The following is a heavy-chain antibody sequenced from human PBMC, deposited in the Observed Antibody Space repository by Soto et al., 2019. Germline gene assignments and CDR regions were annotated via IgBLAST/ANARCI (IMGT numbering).Heavy chain of an antibody. CDR2: ISSSGSTI. D-gene: IGHD5-12*01. Sequence: PGGSLRLSCAASGFTFSDYYMSWIRQAPGKGLEWVSYISSSGSTIYYADSVKGRFTISRDNAKNSLYLQMNSLRAEDTAVYYCARDGEYSGYETLWAAFDIWGQGTMVTVSS. V-gene: IGHV3-11*01. J-gene: IGHJ3*02. CDR1: GFTFSDYY. CDR3: ARDGEYSGYETLWAAFDI.